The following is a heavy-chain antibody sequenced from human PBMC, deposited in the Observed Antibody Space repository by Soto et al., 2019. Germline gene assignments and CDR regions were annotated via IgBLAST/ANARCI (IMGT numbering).Heavy chain of an antibody. CDR1: GGSISSGGYY. CDR2: IYYSGST. CDR3: ARGSMTVDPRWFDP. Sequence: QVQLQESGPGLVKPSQTLSLTCTVSGGSISSGGYYWSWIRQHPGKGLEWIGYIYYSGSTYYNSSLKSRVTISVDTSKNQFSLKLSSVTAADTAVYYCARGSMTVDPRWFDPWGQGTLVTVSS. D-gene: IGHD3-22*01. V-gene: IGHV4-31*03. J-gene: IGHJ5*02.